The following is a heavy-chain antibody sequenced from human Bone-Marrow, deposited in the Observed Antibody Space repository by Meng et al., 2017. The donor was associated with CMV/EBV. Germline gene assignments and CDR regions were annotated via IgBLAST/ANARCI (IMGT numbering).Heavy chain of an antibody. CDR3: ARVETETTSFDY. D-gene: IGHD1-7*01. J-gene: IGHJ4*02. CDR1: GYTCTSYG. CDR2: ISAYNGNT. V-gene: IGHV1-18*01. Sequence: SCKASGYTCTSYGISWVRQAPGQGLEWMGWISAYNGNTNYAQKLQGRVTMTTDTSTSTAYMELRSLRSDDTAVYYCARVETETTSFDYWGQGTLVTVSS.